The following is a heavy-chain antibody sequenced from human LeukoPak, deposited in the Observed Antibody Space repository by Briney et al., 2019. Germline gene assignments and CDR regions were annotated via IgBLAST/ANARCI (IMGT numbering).Heavy chain of an antibody. CDR2: VYYSGST. Sequence: SETLSLTCTVSGGSIISSSYYWGWIRQPPGKGLEWIGSVYYSGSTYYNPSLKSRVTISVDTSKNQFSLKLSSVTAADTAVYYCARFIAAAGTYYFDYWGQGTLVTVSS. V-gene: IGHV4-39*01. D-gene: IGHD6-13*01. J-gene: IGHJ4*02. CDR3: ARFIAAAGTYYFDY. CDR1: GGSIISSSYY.